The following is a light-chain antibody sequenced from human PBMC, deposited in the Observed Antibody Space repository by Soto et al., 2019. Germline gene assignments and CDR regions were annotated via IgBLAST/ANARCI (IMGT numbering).Light chain of an antibody. V-gene: IGKV1-5*03. Sequence: DIQMTQSPSTLSASVGDRVTITCRASQSISSSLAWYQQKPGKAPKVLIYKASSLESGVPSRFSGSGSGTEFTLTISSLQPDDFATYYCQQYHSLNTFGQGTKLEI. CDR1: QSISSS. CDR2: KAS. CDR3: QQYHSLNT. J-gene: IGKJ2*01.